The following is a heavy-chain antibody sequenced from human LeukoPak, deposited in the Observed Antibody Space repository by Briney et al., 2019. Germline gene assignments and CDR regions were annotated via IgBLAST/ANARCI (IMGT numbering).Heavy chain of an antibody. J-gene: IGHJ4*02. CDR1: GYTFTSYG. D-gene: IGHD1-26*01. CDR3: ARDFDQYSGRFGGFGHDF. V-gene: IGHV1-18*01. Sequence: ASVKVSCKASGYTFTSYGINWVRQAPGQGVEWMGWISAYNGNTNYAQRLQGRVTMTTDTSTSTAYMELRSLRSDDTAVYYCARDFDQYSGRFGGFGHDFWGQGTLVTVSS. CDR2: ISAYNGNT.